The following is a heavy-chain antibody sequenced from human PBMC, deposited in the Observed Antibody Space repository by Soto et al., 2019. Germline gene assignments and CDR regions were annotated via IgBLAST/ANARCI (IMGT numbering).Heavy chain of an antibody. CDR1: GFTFSSYS. J-gene: IGHJ4*02. V-gene: IGHV3-21*01. CDR2: ISSSSSYI. CDR3: AREWTVAGFPCDY. Sequence: GGSLRLSCAASGFTFSSYSMNWVRQAPGKGLEWVSSISSSSSYIYYADSVKGRFTISRDNAKNSLYLQMNSLRAEDTAVYYCAREWTVAGFPCDYWGQGTLVTVSS. D-gene: IGHD6-19*01.